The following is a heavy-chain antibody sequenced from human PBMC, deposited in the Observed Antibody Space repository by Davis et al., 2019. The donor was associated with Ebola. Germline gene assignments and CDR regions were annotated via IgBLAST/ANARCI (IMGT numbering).Heavy chain of an antibody. V-gene: IGHV3-48*01. Sequence: GESLKISCAASGFTFSTYSMNWVRQAPGKGLEWVSYISSRSSTIYYAESVKSRFTISRDNAKNSLYLQMDSLRAEDTAVYYCARDQLWTREFWGQGTLVTVSS. CDR3: ARDQLWTREF. CDR1: GFTFSTYS. D-gene: IGHD2-21*01. CDR2: ISSRSSTI. J-gene: IGHJ4*02.